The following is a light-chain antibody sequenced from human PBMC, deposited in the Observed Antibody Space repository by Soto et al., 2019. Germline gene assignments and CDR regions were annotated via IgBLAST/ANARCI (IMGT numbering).Light chain of an antibody. V-gene: IGKV4-1*01. J-gene: IGKJ5*01. CDR2: WAS. CDR1: QSVLYTSNNKNY. Sequence: DIVMTQSPDSLAVSLGERATINCKSSQSVLYTSNNKNYIAWYQQKSGQPPKLLICWASTRESGVPDRFSGGGSGTDFTLTISSLQAEDVAVYYCQQYYSVPITFGQGTRLEIK. CDR3: QQYYSVPIT.